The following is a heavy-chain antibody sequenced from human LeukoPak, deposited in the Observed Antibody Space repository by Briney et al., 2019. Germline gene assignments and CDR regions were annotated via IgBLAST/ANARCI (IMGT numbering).Heavy chain of an antibody. CDR1: GYTFTRYY. CDR3: ARAVGINKFDY. J-gene: IGHJ4*02. V-gene: IGHV1-46*01. Sequence: GASVKVCWKASGYTFTRYYMHWVRQVPGQGLEWMGIINPSGGSTSYAQKFQGRVTMTRDTSTSTVYMELSSLRSEDTAVYYCARAVGINKFDYWGQGTLVTVSS. D-gene: IGHD1-26*01. CDR2: INPSGGST.